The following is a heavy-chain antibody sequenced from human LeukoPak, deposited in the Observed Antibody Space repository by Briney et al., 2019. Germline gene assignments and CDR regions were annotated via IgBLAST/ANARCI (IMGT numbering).Heavy chain of an antibody. CDR2: ISGSGGST. V-gene: IGHV3-23*01. D-gene: IGHD3-10*01. J-gene: IGHJ4*02. CDR1: GFTFSSYA. Sequence: GGSLRLSCAASGFTFSSYAMSWVRQAPGKGLEWVSAISGSGGSTYYADSVKGRFTISRDNSKNTLYLQMNSLRAEDTAVYYCAKCPYYYGSGSYIGLGRNSVDYWGQGTLVTVSS. CDR3: AKCPYYYGSGSYIGLGRNSVDY.